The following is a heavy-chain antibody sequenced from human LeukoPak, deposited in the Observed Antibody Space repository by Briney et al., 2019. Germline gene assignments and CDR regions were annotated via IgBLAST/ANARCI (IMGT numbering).Heavy chain of an antibody. J-gene: IGHJ4*02. CDR3: AKGGSSGPKSFFDY. Sequence: GRSLRLSCAASGFTSSSFGMHWVRQAPGKGPEWVAVISYDGRKQYYADSVKGRFTISRDNSKNTLYLQMNSLRAEDTAVYYCAKGGSSGPKSFFDYWGQGTLVTVSS. CDR2: ISYDGRKQ. D-gene: IGHD6-19*01. CDR1: GFTSSSFG. V-gene: IGHV3-30*18.